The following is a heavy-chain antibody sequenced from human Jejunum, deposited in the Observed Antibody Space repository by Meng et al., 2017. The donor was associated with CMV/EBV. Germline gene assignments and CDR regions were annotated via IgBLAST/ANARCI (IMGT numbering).Heavy chain of an antibody. V-gene: IGHV4-59*01. J-gene: IGHJ3*02. CDR3: ARVGATSRFGAFDI. D-gene: IGHD1-26*01. Sequence: GSGGSLSSYFWGWNRQPRGKGLEWIAYIYYSGSTNYNPSLRSRVTISVDTSRNQFSLRLSSVTAADTAVYYCARVGATSRFGAFDIWGQGTMVTVSS. CDR1: GGSLSSYF. CDR2: IYYSGST.